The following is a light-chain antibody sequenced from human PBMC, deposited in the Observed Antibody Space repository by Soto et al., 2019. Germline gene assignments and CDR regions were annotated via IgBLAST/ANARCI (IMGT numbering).Light chain of an antibody. CDR3: QQYNSWPLT. CDR2: SAS. Sequence: EIVLTQSPGTLSLSPGERATLSCRASQTINKNYFAWYQQKPGQAPRPLMYSASSRATGIPDRFSGSGSGTDFTLTISRLEPEDFAVYYCQQYNSWPLTFGGGTKV. CDR1: QTINKNY. J-gene: IGKJ4*01. V-gene: IGKV3-20*01.